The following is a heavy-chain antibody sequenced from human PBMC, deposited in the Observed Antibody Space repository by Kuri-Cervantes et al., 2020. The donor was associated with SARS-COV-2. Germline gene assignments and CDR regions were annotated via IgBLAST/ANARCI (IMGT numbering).Heavy chain of an antibody. J-gene: IGHJ4*02. CDR1: GGSISSYY. D-gene: IGHD2-2*01. V-gene: IGHV4-59*01. CDR2: IYYSGNP. Sequence: ESLKISCTVSGGSISSYYWSWIRQPPGKGLEWIGYIYYSGNPNYNPSLKSRVTISVDTSKNQFSLKLSSVTAADTAVYYCASSSYCSSSSCSYFDNWGQGTLVTVSS. CDR3: ASSSYCSSSSCSYFDN.